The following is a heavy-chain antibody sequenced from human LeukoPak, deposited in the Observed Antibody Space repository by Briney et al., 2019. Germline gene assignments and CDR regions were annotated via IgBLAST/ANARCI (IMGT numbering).Heavy chain of an antibody. D-gene: IGHD2-8*01. Sequence: KAGGSLRLSCAASGFTFSDYYMSWIRQAPGKAVEWVSYISSSGSTIYYADSVKGRFTISRDNAKNSLYLQMNSLRAEDTAVYYCARELNADDAFDIWGQGTMVTVSS. CDR2: ISSSGSTI. V-gene: IGHV3-11*01. CDR1: GFTFSDYY. CDR3: ARELNADDAFDI. J-gene: IGHJ3*02.